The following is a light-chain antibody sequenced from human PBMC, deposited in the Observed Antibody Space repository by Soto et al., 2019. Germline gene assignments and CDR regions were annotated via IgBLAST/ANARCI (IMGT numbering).Light chain of an antibody. CDR3: QQYGVTPPNS. J-gene: IGKJ4*01. CDR2: GAS. Sequence: EIVLTQSPGTLSLSPGERATLSCRASQIVSSTYLAWFQQKPGRAPRLLIYGASTRATGIPDRFSGSGSGTDSTLTISGLEPEDFALYYCQQYGVTPPNSFGGGTKVEV. V-gene: IGKV3-20*01. CDR1: QIVSSTY.